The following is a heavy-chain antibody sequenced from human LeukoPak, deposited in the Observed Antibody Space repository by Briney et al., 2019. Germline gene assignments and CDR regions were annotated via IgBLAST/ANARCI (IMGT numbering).Heavy chain of an antibody. CDR2: IYSGGST. CDR3: ARDWRGYYDSSGYLDY. CDR1: GFTVSSNY. Sequence: PGGSLRLSCAASGFTVSSNYMSWVRQAPGKGLEWVSVIYSGGSTYYADSVKGRFTISRDNSKNTLYLQMNSLRAEDTAVYYCARDWRGYYDSSGYLDYWGQGTLVTVSS. D-gene: IGHD3-22*01. J-gene: IGHJ4*02. V-gene: IGHV3-66*01.